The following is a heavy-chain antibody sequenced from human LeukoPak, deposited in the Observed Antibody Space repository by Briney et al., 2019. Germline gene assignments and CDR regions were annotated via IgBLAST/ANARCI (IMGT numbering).Heavy chain of an antibody. Sequence: GGSLRLSCAASGFTFSSYEMNWVRQAPGKGLEWVSYISSSGSTLYYADSVKGRFTISRDNAKNSLYLQMNRLRAEDTAVYYCARDGRWFGELRYYFDYWGQGTLVTVSS. CDR2: ISSSGSTL. CDR3: ARDGRWFGELRYYFDY. D-gene: IGHD3-10*01. J-gene: IGHJ4*02. CDR1: GFTFSSYE. V-gene: IGHV3-48*03.